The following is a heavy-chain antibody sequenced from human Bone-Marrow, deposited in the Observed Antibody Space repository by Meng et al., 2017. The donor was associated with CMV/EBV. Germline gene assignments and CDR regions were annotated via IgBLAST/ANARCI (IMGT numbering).Heavy chain of an antibody. V-gene: IGHV3-23*03. J-gene: IGHJ3*02. CDR2: IYSGGSST. CDR1: GFTFSNAW. Sequence: GESLKISCAASGFTFSNAWMSWVRQAPGKGLEWVSVIYSGGSSTYYADSVKGRFTISRDNSKNTLYLQMNSLRAEDTAVYYCARLLAYCGGDCYSHAFDIWGQGTMVTVSS. CDR3: ARLLAYCGGDCYSHAFDI. D-gene: IGHD2-21*01.